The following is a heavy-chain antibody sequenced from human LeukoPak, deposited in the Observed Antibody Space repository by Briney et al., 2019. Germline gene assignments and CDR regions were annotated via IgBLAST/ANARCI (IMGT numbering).Heavy chain of an antibody. D-gene: IGHD3-22*01. CDR3: AKEVWDYYDSSGYDLFDY. V-gene: IGHV3-30*18. J-gene: IGHJ4*02. Sequence: GGSLRLSWAASGFTFSSHWMSWVRQAPGKGLEWVAVISYDGSNKYYADSVKGRFTISRDNSKNTLYLQMNSLRAEDTAVYYCAKEVWDYYDSSGYDLFDYWGQGTLVTVSS. CDR2: ISYDGSNK. CDR1: GFTFSSHW.